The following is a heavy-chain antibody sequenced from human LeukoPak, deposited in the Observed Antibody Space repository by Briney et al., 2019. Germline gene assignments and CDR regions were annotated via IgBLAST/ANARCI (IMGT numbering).Heavy chain of an antibody. V-gene: IGHV4-59*01. D-gene: IGHD2-21*02. Sequence: SETLSLTCTVSGGSISSYYWSWIRQPPGKGLEWIGYIYYSGSTNYNPSLKSRVTISVDTSKNQFSLKLSSVTAADTAVYYCARSVVVTAYFDYCGQGTLVTVSS. CDR3: ARSVVVTAYFDY. J-gene: IGHJ4*02. CDR1: GGSISSYY. CDR2: IYYSGST.